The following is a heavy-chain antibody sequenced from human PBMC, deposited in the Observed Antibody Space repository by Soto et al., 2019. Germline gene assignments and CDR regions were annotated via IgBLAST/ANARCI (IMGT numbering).Heavy chain of an antibody. D-gene: IGHD3-3*01. CDR2: ISSSSSYI. Sequence: GGSLRLSCATSGFTFSDHYIDWVRQAPGKGLEWVSSISSSSSYIYYADTVKGRFTISRDNAKNSLYLQMNSMRAEDTAVYYCARGRYYDFWSGYYTSYYFDYWGQGTLVTVSS. CDR3: ARGRYYDFWSGYYTSYYFDY. V-gene: IGHV3-21*01. J-gene: IGHJ4*02. CDR1: GFTFSDHY.